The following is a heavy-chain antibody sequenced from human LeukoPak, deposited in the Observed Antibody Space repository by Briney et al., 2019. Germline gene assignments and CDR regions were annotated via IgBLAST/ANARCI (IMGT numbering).Heavy chain of an antibody. Sequence: PSETLSLTCAVSGGSISSGNWWSWVRQPPGKGLEWIGEIYRSGSTSYSATLKSRVAMSVDTSKNQFSLKLSSVTAADTAVYYCARGSGVPAASRFDYWGQGTLVTVSS. J-gene: IGHJ4*02. V-gene: IGHV4-4*02. D-gene: IGHD2-2*01. CDR1: GGSISSGNW. CDR2: IYRSGST. CDR3: ARGSGVPAASRFDY.